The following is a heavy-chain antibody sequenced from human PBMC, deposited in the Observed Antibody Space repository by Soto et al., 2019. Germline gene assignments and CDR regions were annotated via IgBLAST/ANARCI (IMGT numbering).Heavy chain of an antibody. J-gene: IGHJ4*02. CDR2: IKQDGSEK. D-gene: IGHD5-12*01. CDR3: VRGYSDYTDYFDY. V-gene: IGHV3-7*03. Sequence: PGGSLRLSCAASGFSFSSFWMIWVRQAPGKGLEWVAIIKQDGSEKHYVESVKGRFTVSRDNAEKSLYLQMDSLRPDDTALYYCVRGYSDYTDYFDYWGQGALVTVSS. CDR1: GFSFSSFW.